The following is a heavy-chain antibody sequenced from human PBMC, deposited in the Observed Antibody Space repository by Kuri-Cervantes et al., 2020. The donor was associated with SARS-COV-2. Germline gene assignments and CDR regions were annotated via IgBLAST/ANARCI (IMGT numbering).Heavy chain of an antibody. D-gene: IGHD3-3*01. V-gene: IGHV3-30-3*01. Sequence: GESLKISCAASGFTFSSYAMHWVRQAPGKGLEWVAVISYDGSNKYYADSVKGRFTISRDNSKNTLYLQMNSLRAEDTAVYYCAKGLYYDFWSGYLSYYGMDVWGHGTTVTVSS. J-gene: IGHJ6*02. CDR1: GFTFSSYA. CDR3: AKGLYYDFWSGYLSYYGMDV. CDR2: ISYDGSNK.